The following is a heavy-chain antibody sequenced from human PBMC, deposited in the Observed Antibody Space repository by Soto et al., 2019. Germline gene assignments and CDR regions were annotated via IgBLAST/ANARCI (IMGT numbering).Heavy chain of an antibody. CDR1: GGTFSSYA. CDR2: IIPIFGTA. D-gene: IGHD6-19*01. J-gene: IGHJ4*02. CDR3: ARATKQWLVPTPTPPFDY. Sequence: GASVKVFCKASGGTFSSYAISWVRQAPGQGLEWMGGIIPIFGTANYAQKFQGRVTITADESTSTAYMELSSLRSEDTAVYYCARATKQWLVPTPTPPFDYWGQGTLVTVSS. V-gene: IGHV1-69*13.